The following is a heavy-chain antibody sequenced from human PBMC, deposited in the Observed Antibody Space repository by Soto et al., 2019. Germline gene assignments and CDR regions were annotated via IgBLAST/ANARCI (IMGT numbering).Heavy chain of an antibody. V-gene: IGHV4-39*01. J-gene: IGHJ6*02. CDR3: ARRRTGTIYYYYGMDV. Sequence: PSETLSLTCTVSGGSISSSSYYWGWIRQPPGKGLEWIGSIDYSGSTYYNPSPKSGVTISVDTSKNQFTLKLSPVTAPDTAVYYFARRRTGTIYYYYGMDVWGQGTTVTVSS. CDR1: GGSISSSSYY. CDR2: IDYSGST. D-gene: IGHD1-7*01.